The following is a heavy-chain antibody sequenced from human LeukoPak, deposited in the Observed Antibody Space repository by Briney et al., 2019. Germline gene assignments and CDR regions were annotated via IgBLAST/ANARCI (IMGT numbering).Heavy chain of an antibody. D-gene: IGHD1-26*01. Sequence: SETLSLSCTVSGVSINTYYASWIRRARGKGLEFIGFFYNDWNTNYNPSLKSRATLSVDTSNKQYSLRLTSVTAADRAMYCCAARPWELDFWDQGTLVTVSS. J-gene: IGHJ4*02. V-gene: IGHV4-4*09. CDR3: AARPWELDF. CDR2: FYNDWNT. CDR1: GVSINTYY.